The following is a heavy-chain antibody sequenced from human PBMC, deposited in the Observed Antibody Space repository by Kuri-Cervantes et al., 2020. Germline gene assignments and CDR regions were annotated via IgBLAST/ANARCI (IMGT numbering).Heavy chain of an antibody. CDR2: ISYDGSNK. CDR3: ASGIIAVAGLDAFDI. V-gene: IGHV3-30*03. D-gene: IGHD6-19*01. Sequence: GGSLRLSCAASGFTFSSYSMNWVRQAPGKGLEWVAVISYDGSNKYYADSVKGRFTISRDNSKNTLYLQMNSLRAEDTAVYYCASGIIAVAGLDAFDIWGQGTMVTVSS. CDR1: GFTFSSYS. J-gene: IGHJ3*02.